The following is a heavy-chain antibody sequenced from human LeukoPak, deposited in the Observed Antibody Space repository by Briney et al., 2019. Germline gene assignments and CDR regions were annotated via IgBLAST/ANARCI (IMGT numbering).Heavy chain of an antibody. D-gene: IGHD5-18*01. CDR1: GGSFSGYY. CDR3: ARAGYSYGYRDYYYYYYMDV. J-gene: IGHJ6*03. Sequence: SETLSLTCAVYGGSFSGYYWNWIRQPPGKGLEWIGAMNHSGSTNYNPSLKSRVTISVDTSKNQFSLKLSSVTAADTAVYYCARAGYSYGYRDYYYYYYMDVWGKGTTVTVSS. CDR2: MNHSGST. V-gene: IGHV4-34*01.